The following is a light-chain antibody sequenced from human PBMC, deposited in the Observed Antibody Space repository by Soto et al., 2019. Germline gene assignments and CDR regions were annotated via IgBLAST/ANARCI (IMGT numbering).Light chain of an antibody. J-gene: IGLJ2*01. CDR3: SSLAGKNNVI. Sequence: QSALTQPPSASVSPGQSVTISCTGTSSDVGGYNYVSWYQQHPGKAPKLMISEVSKRPSGVPDRCSGSKSGNTASLTVSGLHAEEEADYYCSSLAGKNNVIVCGGTKLTVL. V-gene: IGLV2-8*01. CDR1: SSDVGGYNY. CDR2: EVS.